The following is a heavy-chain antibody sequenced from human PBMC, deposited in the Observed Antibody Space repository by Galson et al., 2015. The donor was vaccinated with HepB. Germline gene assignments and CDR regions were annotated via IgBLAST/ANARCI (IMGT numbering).Heavy chain of an antibody. V-gene: IGHV3-74*01. J-gene: IGHJ6*03. CDR1: GFTFRSYW. CDR2: INTDGCST. D-gene: IGHD2-21*01. CDR3: ARGPYSHYYMDV. Sequence: SLRLSCAASGFTFRSYWMHWVRQAPGQGLVWVSRINTDGCSTSYADSVKGRFTISRDNAKNTLYLQMNSLRVEDTAVYYCARGPYSHYYMDVWGKGTTVTVSS.